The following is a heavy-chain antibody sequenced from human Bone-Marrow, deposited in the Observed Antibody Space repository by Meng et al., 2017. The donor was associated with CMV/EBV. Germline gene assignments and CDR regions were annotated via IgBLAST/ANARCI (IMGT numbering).Heavy chain of an antibody. CDR2: IYYSGST. V-gene: IGHV4-39*07. CDR3: ARVVAVALNWFDP. J-gene: IGHJ5*02. Sequence: VSGGSISSSSYYWGWIRQPPGKGLEWIGSIYYSGSTYYNPSLKSRVTISVDTSKNQFSLKLSSVTAADTAVYYCARVVAVALNWFDPWGQGTLVTVSS. D-gene: IGHD6-19*01. CDR1: GGSISSSSYY.